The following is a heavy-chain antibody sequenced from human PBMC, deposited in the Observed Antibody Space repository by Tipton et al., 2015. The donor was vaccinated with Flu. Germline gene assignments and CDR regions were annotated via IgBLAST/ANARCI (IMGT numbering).Heavy chain of an antibody. CDR2: IYYSGNT. CDR1: GGSISSSSYY. D-gene: IGHD3-22*01. V-gene: IGHV4-39*02. Sequence: TLSLTCTVSGGSISSSSYYWGWIRQPPGKGLEWIGSIYYSGNTYYNPSLKSRVTISVDTSRNQFSLKLSSVTAADTAVYYCATEEGYYFDTSGYYYAFDYWGQGTLVTVSS. CDR3: ATEEGYYFDTSGYYYAFDY. J-gene: IGHJ4*02.